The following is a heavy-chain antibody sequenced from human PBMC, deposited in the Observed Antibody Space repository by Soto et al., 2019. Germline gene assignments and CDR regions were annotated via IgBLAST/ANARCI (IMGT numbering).Heavy chain of an antibody. Sequence: SETLSLTCTVSGGSISSGGYYWSWIRQHPGKGLEWIGYIYYSGSTYYNPSLKSRVTISVDTSKNQFSLKLSSVTAADTAVYYCATLVDTAMVLDYWGQGTLVTVSS. V-gene: IGHV4-31*03. CDR1: GGSISSGGYY. CDR2: IYYSGST. CDR3: ATLVDTAMVLDY. J-gene: IGHJ4*02. D-gene: IGHD5-18*01.